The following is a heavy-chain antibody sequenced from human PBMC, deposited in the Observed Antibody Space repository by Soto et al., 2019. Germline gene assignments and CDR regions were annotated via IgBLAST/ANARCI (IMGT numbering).Heavy chain of an antibody. J-gene: IGHJ4*01. CDR2: IKQDGSEK. D-gene: IGHD3-16*01. CDR3: ARDYTSPGITGHN. Sequence: GGSLRVACADSGFTLSSYWMIWDRQAPGKGLEWVADIKQDGSEKHYVDSVKGRFTISRDNVKNSLYLQMNSLRAEETAVYYCARDYTSPGITGHNWGHGTPAPVS. CDR1: GFTLSSYW. V-gene: IGHV3-7*01.